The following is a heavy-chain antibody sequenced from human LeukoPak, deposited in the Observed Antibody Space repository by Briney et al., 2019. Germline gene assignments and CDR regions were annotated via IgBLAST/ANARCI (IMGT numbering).Heavy chain of an antibody. D-gene: IGHD6-19*01. J-gene: IGHJ4*02. V-gene: IGHV3-7*01. Sequence: GGSLRLYCAASGFTFSNYWMSWVRRAPGKGLEWVANIKEDASEKYYVDSVKGRFTISRDNAKNSLYLQMNSLRADDTAVYYCATTVAGTRWALGYWGQGTLVTVSS. CDR1: GFTFSNYW. CDR3: ATTVAGTRWALGY. CDR2: IKEDASEK.